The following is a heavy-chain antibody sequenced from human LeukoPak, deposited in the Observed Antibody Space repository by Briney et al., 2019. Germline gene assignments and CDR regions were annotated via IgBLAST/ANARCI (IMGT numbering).Heavy chain of an antibody. J-gene: IGHJ4*02. CDR2: MNPNSGNT. V-gene: IGHV1-8*01. CDR1: GYTFTSYD. D-gene: IGHD6-6*01. CDR3: ARGGSRELQYSSSIFDD. Sequence: ASVKVSCKASGYTFTSYDINWVRQAPGQGLEWMGWMNPNSGNTGYAQTFQGRVTMTRNTSISTAYMELSSLRSEDTAVYYCARGGSRELQYSSSIFDDWGQGTLVTVSS.